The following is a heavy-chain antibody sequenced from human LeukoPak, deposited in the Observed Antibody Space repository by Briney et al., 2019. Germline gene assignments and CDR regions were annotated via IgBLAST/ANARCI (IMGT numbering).Heavy chain of an antibody. CDR3: ARDPGYSSSWWDY. CDR2: IKQDGSEK. CDR1: GFTLNKAG. D-gene: IGHD6-13*01. J-gene: IGHJ4*02. V-gene: IGHV3-7*01. Sequence: GGSLRLSCAASGFTLNKAGMNWVRRAPGKGLEWVANIKQDGSEKYYVDSVKGRFTISRDNAKNSLYLQMNSLRAEDTAVYYCARDPGYSSSWWDYWGQGTLVTVSS.